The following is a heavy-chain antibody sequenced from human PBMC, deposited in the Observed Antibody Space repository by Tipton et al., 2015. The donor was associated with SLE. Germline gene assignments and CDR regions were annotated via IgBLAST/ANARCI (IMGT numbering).Heavy chain of an antibody. V-gene: IGHV4-39*07. Sequence: TLSLTCTISGDSITSGPYYWAWIRQPPGKGLEWIGSIYYTGSTYYNPSLKSRVTISIDTSKNQFSLKLSSVTAADTAVYYCARDLTLGRWYFDLWGRGTLVTVSS. D-gene: IGHD3-16*01. CDR1: GDSITSGPYY. J-gene: IGHJ2*01. CDR2: IYYTGST. CDR3: ARDLTLGRWYFDL.